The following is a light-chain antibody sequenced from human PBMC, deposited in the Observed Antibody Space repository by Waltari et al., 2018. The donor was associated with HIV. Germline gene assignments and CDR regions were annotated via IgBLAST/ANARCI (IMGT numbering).Light chain of an antibody. J-gene: IGLJ2*01. CDR2: NNN. V-gene: IGLV1-44*01. Sequence: QSVLPQPPSASGTPGQRVTISCSGSTSNIGSNSANWYQQPPGTAPKLLIYNNNERPSGVADRFSGSRSGTSASLAISGLQSEDEADYDCAAWDDSLSGRVFGGGTKLTVL. CDR1: TSNIGSNS. CDR3: AAWDDSLSGRV.